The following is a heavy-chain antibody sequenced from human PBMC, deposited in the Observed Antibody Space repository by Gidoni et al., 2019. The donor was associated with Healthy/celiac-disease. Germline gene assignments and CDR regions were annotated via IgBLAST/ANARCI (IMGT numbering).Heavy chain of an antibody. Sequence: QVQLQQWGAGLLKPSETLSLTCAVYGGSFRGSYWSWIRQPPGKGLEWIGEINHSGSTNYNPSLKSRVTISVDTSKNQFSLKLSSVTAADTAVYYCARGHCTNGVCYEGYWFYPWGQGTLVTVSS. CDR3: ARGHCTNGVCYEGYWFYP. D-gene: IGHD2-8*01. CDR1: GGSFRGSY. V-gene: IGHV4-34*01. J-gene: IGHJ5*02. CDR2: INHSGST.